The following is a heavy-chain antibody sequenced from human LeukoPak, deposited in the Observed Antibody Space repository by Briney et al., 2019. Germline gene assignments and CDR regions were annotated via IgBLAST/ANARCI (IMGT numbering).Heavy chain of an antibody. CDR2: IYYSGST. Sequence: SETLSLTCTVSGGSVSSGSYYWSWIRQPPGKGLEWIGYIYYSGSTNYNPSLKSRVTISVDTSKNQFSLKLSSVTAADTAVYYCARGDYVNLAYRGQGTLVTVSS. CDR1: GGSVSSGSYY. V-gene: IGHV4-61*01. CDR3: ARGDYVNLAY. J-gene: IGHJ4*02. D-gene: IGHD4-17*01.